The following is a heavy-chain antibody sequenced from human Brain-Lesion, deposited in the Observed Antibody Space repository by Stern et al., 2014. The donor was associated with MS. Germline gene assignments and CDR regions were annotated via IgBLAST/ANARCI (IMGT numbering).Heavy chain of an antibody. CDR2: INPNTGGT. J-gene: IGHJ6*02. D-gene: IGHD3-3*01. V-gene: IGHV1-2*02. CDR3: ARDQRGITIFGVVTDYYYLGMDV. Sequence: QVPLVQPGAEVKKPGSSVKVSCKTSGYIFTGYYIHWVRQAPGHGLEWMAWINPNTGGTKYAQKFQGRVTMSRDTSISTAYVELSSLTSDDTAVYYCARDQRGITIFGVVTDYYYLGMDVWGQGTTVTVSS. CDR1: GYIFTGYY.